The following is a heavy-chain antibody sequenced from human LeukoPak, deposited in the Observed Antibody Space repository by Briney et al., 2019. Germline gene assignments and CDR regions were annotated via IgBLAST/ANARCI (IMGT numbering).Heavy chain of an antibody. CDR1: GYTFTGYY. Sequence: ASVKVSCKASGYTFTGYYMHWVRQAPGQGLEWMGWINPNSGGTNYAQKFQGRVTMTRDTSISTAYMELSRLRSDDTAVYYCATSPSWYYDSSVRRDIDRHYFDYWGQGTLVTVSS. J-gene: IGHJ4*02. CDR3: ATSPSWYYDSSVRRDIDRHYFDY. D-gene: IGHD3-22*01. V-gene: IGHV1-2*02. CDR2: INPNSGGT.